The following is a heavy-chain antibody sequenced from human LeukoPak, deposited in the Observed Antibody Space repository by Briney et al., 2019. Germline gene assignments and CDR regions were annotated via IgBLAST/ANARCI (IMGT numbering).Heavy chain of an antibody. D-gene: IGHD2-2*01. CDR1: GYTFTDYY. CDR3: ARANFLYCSSTSCLFDY. V-gene: IGHV1-2*02. Sequence: GASVKLSCKASGYTFTDYYMHWVRQAPGQGLEWMGWINHNDGDTYYAQKFQGRVTMTRDTSISTAHMEVSRLRSDDTAVYYCARANFLYCSSTSCLFDYWGQGTLVTVSS. CDR2: INHNDGDT. J-gene: IGHJ4*02.